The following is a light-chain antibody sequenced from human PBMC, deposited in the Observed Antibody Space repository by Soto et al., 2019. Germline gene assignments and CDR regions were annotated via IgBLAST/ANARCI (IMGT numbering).Light chain of an antibody. Sequence: DIQMPQSPSTLPASVGDRVTITCRASQSIDRWLAWYQQKPGKAPKILIYHASSLESGVPSRFSGSGSGTEFTLTISSLQPDEFATYYCQKYNSYPGTVGQGNKVDIK. CDR2: HAS. V-gene: IGKV1-5*01. J-gene: IGKJ1*01. CDR3: QKYNSYPGT. CDR1: QSIDRW.